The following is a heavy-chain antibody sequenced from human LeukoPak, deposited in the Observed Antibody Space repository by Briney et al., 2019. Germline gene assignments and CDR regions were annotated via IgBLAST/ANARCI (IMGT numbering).Heavy chain of an antibody. V-gene: IGHV4-59*08. CDR1: GGSISRYY. D-gene: IGHD3-3*01. J-gene: IGHJ6*02. Sequence: SETLSLTCTVSGGSISRYYWSWIRQPPGKGLEWIGYIYYSGSTNYNPSLKSRVTISVDTSKNQFSLKLSSVTAADTAVYYCARHLYDFWSGYQINYYYYGMDVWSQGTTVTVSS. CDR3: ARHLYDFWSGYQINYYYYGMDV. CDR2: IYYSGST.